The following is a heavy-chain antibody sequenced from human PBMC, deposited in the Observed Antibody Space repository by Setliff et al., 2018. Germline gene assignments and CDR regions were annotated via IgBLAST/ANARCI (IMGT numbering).Heavy chain of an antibody. D-gene: IGHD5-12*01. CDR1: GGSFSGYY. CDR2: INHSGST. J-gene: IGHJ3*02. Sequence: SETLSLTCAVYGGSFSGYYWSWIRQPPGKGLEWIGEINHSGSTNYNPSLKSRVTISVDTSKNQSSLKLSSVTAADTAVYYCTRGPDGYTYQGAFDIWGQGTMVTVSS. V-gene: IGHV4-34*01. CDR3: TRGPDGYTYQGAFDI.